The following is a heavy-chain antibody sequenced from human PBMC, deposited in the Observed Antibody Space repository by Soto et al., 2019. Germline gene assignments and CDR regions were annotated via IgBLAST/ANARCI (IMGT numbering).Heavy chain of an antibody. CDR3: ARGRRAEPMVRGVISLVGMDV. CDR1: GGSFSGYY. J-gene: IGHJ6*02. CDR2: INHSGST. Sequence: LSLTCAVYGGSFSGYYWSWIRQPPGKGLEWIGEINHSGSTNYNPSLKSRVTISVDTSKNQFSLKLSSVTAADTAVYYCARGRRAEPMVRGVISLVGMDVWGQGTTVTVSS. D-gene: IGHD3-10*01. V-gene: IGHV4-34*01.